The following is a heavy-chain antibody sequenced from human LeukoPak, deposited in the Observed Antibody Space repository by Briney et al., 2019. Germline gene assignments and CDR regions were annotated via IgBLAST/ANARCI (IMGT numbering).Heavy chain of an antibody. V-gene: IGHV3-30*02. J-gene: IGHJ4*02. Sequence: GGSLRLSCAASGFTFSSYGMHWVRQAPGKGLEWVAFIRFDGSNKYYADSVKGRFTISRDNSKDTLYLQMNSLSTEDTAVYFCAKTGDSSGYYPNYWGRGTLVTVSS. CDR3: AKTGDSSGYYPNY. D-gene: IGHD3-22*01. CDR1: GFTFSSYG. CDR2: IRFDGSNK.